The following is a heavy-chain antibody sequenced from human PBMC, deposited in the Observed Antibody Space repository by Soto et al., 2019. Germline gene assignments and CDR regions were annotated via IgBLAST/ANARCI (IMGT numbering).Heavy chain of an antibody. V-gene: IGHV3-33*01. CDR1: GFTFSSYG. CDR2: IWYDGSNK. D-gene: IGHD1-26*01. CDR3: ARDRLGADAFDI. J-gene: IGHJ3*02. Sequence: GESLKISCAASGFTFSSYGMHWVRQAPGKGLEWVAVIWYDGSNKYYADSVKGRFTISRDNSKNTLYLQMNSLRAEDTAVYYCARDRLGADAFDIWGQGTMVTVSS.